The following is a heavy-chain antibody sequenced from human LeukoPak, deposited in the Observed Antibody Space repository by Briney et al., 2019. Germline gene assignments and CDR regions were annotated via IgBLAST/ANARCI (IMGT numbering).Heavy chain of an antibody. CDR1: GFTFSSYA. CDR3: ARSGSSSWYSFDY. J-gene: IGHJ4*02. V-gene: IGHV3-48*04. CDR2: ISSSSNTI. Sequence: GGSLRLSCAASGFTFSSYAMSWVRQAPGKGLEWASYISSSSNTIYYADSVKGRFTISRDNAKNSLYLQMNSLRAEDTAVYYCARSGSSSWYSFDYWGQGTLVTVSS. D-gene: IGHD6-13*01.